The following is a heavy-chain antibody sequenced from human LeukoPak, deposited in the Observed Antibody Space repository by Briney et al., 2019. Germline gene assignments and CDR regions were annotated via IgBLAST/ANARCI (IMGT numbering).Heavy chain of an antibody. V-gene: IGHV3-30*18. Sequence: GGSLRLSCAASGFTFSSYGMHWVRQAPGKGLEWVAVISYDGSNKYYADSVKGRFTISRDNSKNTLYLQMNSLRAEDTAVYYCGKDHLVAAPGGYFDYWGQGTLVTVSS. D-gene: IGHD2-15*01. CDR2: ISYDGSNK. CDR3: GKDHLVAAPGGYFDY. CDR1: GFTFSSYG. J-gene: IGHJ4*02.